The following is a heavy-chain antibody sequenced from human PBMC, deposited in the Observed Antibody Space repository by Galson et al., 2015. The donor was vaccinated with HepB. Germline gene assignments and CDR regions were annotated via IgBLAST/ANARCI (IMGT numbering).Heavy chain of an antibody. D-gene: IGHD3-3*01. J-gene: IGHJ3*01. V-gene: IGHV3-30*04. CDR1: GFTFRTFA. CDR2: ISYDGSNK. CDR3: ANSLEYYDFWGRRDAFDF. Sequence: SLRLSCAATGFTFRTFAMHWVRQAPGKGLEWVAVISYDGSNKYYADSVKGRFTISRDNFRNTLYLQMNSRRPEDTAVYYCANSLEYYDFWGRRDAFDFWGQGTMVTVSS.